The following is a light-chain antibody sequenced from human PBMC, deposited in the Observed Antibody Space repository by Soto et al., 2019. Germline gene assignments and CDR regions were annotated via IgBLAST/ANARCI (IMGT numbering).Light chain of an antibody. CDR3: QQYNSYWGT. J-gene: IGKJ1*01. V-gene: IGKV1-5*03. Sequence: DIQMTQSPSTLSASVGDRVTITCRASQSISSWLAWYQQKPGKAPKLLIYKASSLESGVPSSFSGSGSGTEFTLTISSLQPDDFATYYCQQYNSYWGTFGQGTKVEIK. CDR2: KAS. CDR1: QSISSW.